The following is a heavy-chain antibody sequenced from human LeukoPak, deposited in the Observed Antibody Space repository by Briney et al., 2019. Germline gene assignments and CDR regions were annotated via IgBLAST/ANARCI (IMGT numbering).Heavy chain of an antibody. J-gene: IGHJ4*02. Sequence: GESLKISCKGSGYSFTSYWIGWVRQMPGKGLEWMGIIHATDSDTRYSPSFQGQVTISADKSNSTAYVQWSSLKASDSAMYYCAMGRPGWGFDYWGQGTLDTVSS. V-gene: IGHV5-51*01. CDR1: GYSFTSYW. CDR3: AMGRPGWGFDY. D-gene: IGHD2-15*01. CDR2: IHATDSDT.